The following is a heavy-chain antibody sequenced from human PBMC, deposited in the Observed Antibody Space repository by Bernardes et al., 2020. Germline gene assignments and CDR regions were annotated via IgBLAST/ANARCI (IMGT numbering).Heavy chain of an antibody. CDR1: GFTFRSYG. CDR3: ARDLGVAAAGTVEY. D-gene: IGHD6-13*01. J-gene: IGHJ4*02. CDR2: IWYDGSNK. V-gene: IGHV3-33*01. Sequence: GWSLRLSCAASGFTFRSYGMHWVRQAPGKGLEWVAVIWYDGSNKHYADSVKGRFTISRDNSKNTLYLQMNSLRAEDTAVYYCARDLGVAAAGTVEYWGQGTLVTVSS.